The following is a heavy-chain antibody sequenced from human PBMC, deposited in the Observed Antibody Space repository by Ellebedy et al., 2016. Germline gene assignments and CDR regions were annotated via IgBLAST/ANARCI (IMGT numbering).Heavy chain of an antibody. CDR3: ARAFVSSGYDEDAENFDY. CDR2: ISAYNGNT. J-gene: IGHJ4*02. CDR1: GGTFSSYA. V-gene: IGHV1-18*01. D-gene: IGHD5-12*01. Sequence: ASVKVSCKASGGTFSSYAISWVRQAPGQGLEWMGWISAYNGNTNYAQKLQGRVTMTTDTSTSTAYMELRSLRSDDTAVYYCARAFVSSGYDEDAENFDYWGQGTLVTVSS.